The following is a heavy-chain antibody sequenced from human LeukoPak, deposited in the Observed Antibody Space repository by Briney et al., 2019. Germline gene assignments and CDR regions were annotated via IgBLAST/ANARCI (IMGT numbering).Heavy chain of an antibody. CDR2: INPNTGDT. V-gene: IGHV1-2*02. CDR1: GYTFTGYY. D-gene: IGHD6-6*01. Sequence: ASVKVSCKTSGYTFTGYYMHWVRQAPGQGLGWMGWINPNTGDTNYPQNFQGRVAMTRDTSINTAYMELSRLTSDDSAVYYCAPTARITSSSVEGYFDYWGQGTLVTVSS. J-gene: IGHJ4*02. CDR3: APTARITSSSVEGYFDY.